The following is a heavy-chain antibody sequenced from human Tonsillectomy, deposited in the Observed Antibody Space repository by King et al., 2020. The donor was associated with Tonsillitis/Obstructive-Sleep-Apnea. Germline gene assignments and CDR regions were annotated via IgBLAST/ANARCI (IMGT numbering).Heavy chain of an antibody. CDR2: ISYDGSKT. J-gene: IGHJ1*01. CDR1: AFTFRTYA. D-gene: IGHD3-10*01. Sequence: QLVQSGGGVVQPGRSLRLSCAASAFTFRTYAMHWVRQAQGKGLEWVSVISYDGSKTDYADSVKGRFTISRDISKNTLYLQMSSLRAEDTALYYCARGANYGSGSYYKSGGYFQHWGLGTLLTVSS. V-gene: IGHV3-30*04. CDR3: ARGANYGSGSYYKSGGYFQH.